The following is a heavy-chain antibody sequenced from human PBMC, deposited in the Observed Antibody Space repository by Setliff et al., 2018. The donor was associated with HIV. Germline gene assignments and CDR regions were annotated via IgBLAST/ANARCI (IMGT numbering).Heavy chain of an antibody. D-gene: IGHD1-26*01. CDR1: GESFSGFY. CDR3: ARGFGAPYLFSGYKDV. CDR2: INPSGST. J-gene: IGHJ6*03. V-gene: IGHV4-34*01. Sequence: LSLTCAVYGESFSGFYWNWIRQPPGKGLEWIGEINPSGSTNYNPSLKSRVTISVDKAKNQFSLKLTSVTAADTAVYFCARGFGAPYLFSGYKDVWGKGTTVTVSS.